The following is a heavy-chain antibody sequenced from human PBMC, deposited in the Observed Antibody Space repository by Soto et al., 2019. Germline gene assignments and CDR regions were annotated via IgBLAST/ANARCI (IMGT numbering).Heavy chain of an antibody. CDR3: ARDSAYYDILTGRGYGMDV. CDR1: GFTFSSYY. V-gene: IGHV3-11*01. D-gene: IGHD3-9*01. J-gene: IGHJ6*02. CDR2: ISSSGSTI. Sequence: GGSLRLSCAASGFTFSSYYMSWIRQAPGKGLEWVSYISSSGSTIYYADSVKGRFTISRGNAKNSLYLQMNSLRAEDTAVYYCARDSAYYDILTGRGYGMDVWGQGTTVTVSS.